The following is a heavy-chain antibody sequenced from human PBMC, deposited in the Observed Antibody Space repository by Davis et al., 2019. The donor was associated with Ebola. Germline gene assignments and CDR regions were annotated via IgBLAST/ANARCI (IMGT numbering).Heavy chain of an antibody. CDR1: GFTFSSYG. CDR2: IWYDGSNK. J-gene: IGHJ6*02. Sequence: GESLKISCAASGFTFSSYGMHWVRQAPGKGLEWVAVIWYDGSNKYYADSVKGRFTISRDNSKNTLYLQMNSLRAEDTAVYYCAREEIRYYYGSGSQDPPHYYGMDVWGQGTTVTVSS. V-gene: IGHV3-33*01. CDR3: AREEIRYYYGSGSQDPPHYYGMDV. D-gene: IGHD3-10*01.